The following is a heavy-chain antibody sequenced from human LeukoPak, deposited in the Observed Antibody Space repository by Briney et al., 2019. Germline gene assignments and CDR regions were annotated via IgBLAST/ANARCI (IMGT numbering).Heavy chain of an antibody. D-gene: IGHD3-10*01. J-gene: IGHJ4*02. V-gene: IGHV3-53*01. CDR3: ARENNYGSAFAH. Sequence: PGGSLRLSCAASGFTVSGNYMSWVRQAPGKGLEWVSVIYSGYSGGSTYYADSVKGRFTISKDTSKNTLYLQMSSLRAEDTAVYYCARENNYGSAFAHWGQGTLVTVSS. CDR2: IYSGYSGGST. CDR1: GFTVSGNY.